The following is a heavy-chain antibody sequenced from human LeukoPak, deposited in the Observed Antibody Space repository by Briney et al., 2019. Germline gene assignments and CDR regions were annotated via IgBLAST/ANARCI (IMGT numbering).Heavy chain of an antibody. CDR1: GFTFRGYA. J-gene: IGHJ3*01. D-gene: IGHD5-24*01. V-gene: IGHV3-23*01. Sequence: GGSLRLSCVGSGFTFRGYAMSWVRQAPGKGLEWVSAISGDGDSRYFPDSRFTISRDNSKNTLYLQMDSLRAEDTAVYYCAKRDGEMATNPDGASDLWGQGTMVTVSS. CDR2: ISGDGDSR. CDR3: AKRDGEMATNPDGASDL.